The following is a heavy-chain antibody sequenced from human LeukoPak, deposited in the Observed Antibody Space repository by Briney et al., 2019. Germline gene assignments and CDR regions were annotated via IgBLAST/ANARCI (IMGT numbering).Heavy chain of an antibody. CDR2: ISTYSGYT. V-gene: IGHV1-18*01. D-gene: IGHD1-1*01. J-gene: IGHJ6*03. CDR3: ARNGTGTTGYYYFYMDV. CDR1: GYTFTSYG. Sequence: ASVTVSCKTSGYTFTSYGITWVRQAPGQGLEWMGWISTYSGYTNYAQKFQGRVTITTDTSTSTAYMELRSLRSDDTAVYYCARNGTGTTGYYYFYMDVWGKGTTVTVSS.